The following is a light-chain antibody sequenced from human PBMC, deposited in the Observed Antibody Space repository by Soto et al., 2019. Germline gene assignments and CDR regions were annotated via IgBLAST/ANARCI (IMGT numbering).Light chain of an antibody. J-gene: IGKJ1*01. Sequence: DIQMTQSPSTLSASVGDRVTITCRASQSISSWLAWYQQKPGTAPKLLIYKASTLQSGVPSRFSGSGSVTEFTLTIRSLQPDDSATYYCQQYNDTWTFGQGTKVEIK. V-gene: IGKV1-5*03. CDR1: QSISSW. CDR2: KAS. CDR3: QQYNDTWT.